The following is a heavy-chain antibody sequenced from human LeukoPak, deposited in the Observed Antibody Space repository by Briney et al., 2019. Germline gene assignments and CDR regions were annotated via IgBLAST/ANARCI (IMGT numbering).Heavy chain of an antibody. Sequence: PRASVKVSCKASGYTFTSYVIHWVRQAPGQRREWMGWINAGNGNTKYSQELQDRVTITRDTSASTAYMELSSLRSEDMAVYYCARARYETRIWPQSRYDYYHYMDVWGKGTTVTVSS. CDR3: ARARYETRIWPQSRYDYYHYMDV. D-gene: IGHD3-3*01. CDR1: GYTFTSYV. CDR2: INAGNGNT. J-gene: IGHJ6*03. V-gene: IGHV1-3*03.